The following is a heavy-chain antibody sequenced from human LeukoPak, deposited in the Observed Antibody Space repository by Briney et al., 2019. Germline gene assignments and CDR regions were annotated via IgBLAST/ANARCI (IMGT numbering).Heavy chain of an antibody. V-gene: IGHV3-23*01. CDR1: GFTFSAYA. J-gene: IGHJ1*01. D-gene: IGHD3-10*01. CDR2: FRGSGDNT. Sequence: GGSLRLSCAASGFTFSAYAMDWVRQAPGKRLEWVSTFRGSGDNTYYADSVKGRFIISRDNSNNMLYLQMNSLRAEDTAIHYCAKGRDGSGTYYSSSQYWGQGTLVTVSS. CDR3: AKGRDGSGTYYSSSQY.